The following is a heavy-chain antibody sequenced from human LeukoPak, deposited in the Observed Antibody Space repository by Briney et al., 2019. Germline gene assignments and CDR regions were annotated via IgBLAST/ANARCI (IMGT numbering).Heavy chain of an antibody. CDR3: ACIPRGVIDY. Sequence: SETLSLTCTVPGGSISSSSYYWGWIRQPPGKGLEWIGSIYYSGSTYYNPSLKSRVTISVDTSKNQFSLKLSSVTAADTAVYYCACIPRGVIDYWGQGTLVTVSS. D-gene: IGHD3-10*01. CDR1: GGSISSSSYY. CDR2: IYYSGST. J-gene: IGHJ4*02. V-gene: IGHV4-39*01.